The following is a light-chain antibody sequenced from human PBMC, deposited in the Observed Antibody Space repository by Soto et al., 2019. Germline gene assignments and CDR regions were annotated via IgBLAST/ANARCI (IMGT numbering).Light chain of an antibody. V-gene: IGLV2-14*03. CDR2: EVS. CDR3: SSYTTSSTVV. CDR1: SSDVGGYNF. J-gene: IGLJ1*01. Sequence: QSVLTQPASVFGSPGQSITISCTGTSSDVGGYNFVSWYQQHPGKAPKLMIYEVSNRPSGVSNRFSGSESGNTASLTISGLQPEDEADCYCSSYTTSSTVVFGTGTKVTVL.